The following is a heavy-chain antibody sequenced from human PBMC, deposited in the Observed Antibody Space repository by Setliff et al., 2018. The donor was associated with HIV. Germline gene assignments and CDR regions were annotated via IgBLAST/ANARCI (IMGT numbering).Heavy chain of an antibody. CDR2: FDPEDGET. CDR3: ATNPGYSSTWYSESFQH. D-gene: IGHD6-13*01. J-gene: IGHJ1*01. Sequence: ASVKVSCKVSGYNLTELSIHWVRQAPGKGLEWMANFDPEDGETFYAQKFQGRLTMTEDTHTDTAYMELSSLRSDDTAIYYCATNPGYSSTWYSESFQHWGQGTVVTVSS. V-gene: IGHV1-24*01. CDR1: GYNLTELS.